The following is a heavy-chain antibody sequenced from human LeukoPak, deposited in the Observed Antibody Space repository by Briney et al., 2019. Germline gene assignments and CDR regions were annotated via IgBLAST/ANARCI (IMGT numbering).Heavy chain of an antibody. CDR1: GFTFSNAW. V-gene: IGHV3-15*01. J-gene: IGHJ4*02. D-gene: IGHD3-22*01. CDR2: IKSKTDGGTT. CDR3: TTDFLYYYDSSGYYYFDY. Sequence: PGGSLRLSCAASGFTFSNAWISWVRQAPGKGLEWVGRIKSKTDGGTTDYAAPVKGRFTISRDDSKNTLYLQMNSLKTEDTAVYYCTTDFLYYYDSSGYYYFDYWGQGTLVTVSS.